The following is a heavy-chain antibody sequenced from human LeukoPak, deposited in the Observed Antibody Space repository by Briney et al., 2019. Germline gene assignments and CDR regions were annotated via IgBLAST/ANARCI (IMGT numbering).Heavy chain of an antibody. D-gene: IGHD5-18*01. CDR1: GFTFSSYG. J-gene: IGHJ6*02. V-gene: IGHV3-30*02. CDR3: ARDWGYTAITYYYGMDV. Sequence: GGSLRLSCAASGFTFSSYGMHWVRQAPGKGLEWVAFIRYDGSNKYYADSVKGRFTISRDNSKNTLYLQMNSLRAEDTAVYYCARDWGYTAITYYYGMDVWGQGTTVTVSS. CDR2: IRYDGSNK.